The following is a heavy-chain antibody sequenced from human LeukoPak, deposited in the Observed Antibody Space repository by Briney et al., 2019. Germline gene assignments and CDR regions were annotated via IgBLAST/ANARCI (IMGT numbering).Heavy chain of an antibody. V-gene: IGHV3-23*01. CDR1: GFTFSNYA. CDR3: AKVPYYYGSGSYHLDV. Sequence: GGSLRLSCAASGFTFSNYAMGWVRLAPGKGLEWVSSISGSSYTTYYADSVKGRFTISRDNSKNTLYLQMDSLRAEDTAVYYCAKVPYYYGSGSYHLDVWGKGTTVTVSS. D-gene: IGHD3-10*01. CDR2: ISGSSYTT. J-gene: IGHJ6*03.